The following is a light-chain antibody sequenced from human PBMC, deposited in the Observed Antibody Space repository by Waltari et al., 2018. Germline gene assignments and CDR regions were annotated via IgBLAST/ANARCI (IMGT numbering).Light chain of an antibody. CDR2: YDR. Sequence: SYVLTQPPSVSVAPGETARITCGGDNIGSYSVHWYQQKPGQAPVLVIRYDRDRPSGCPERFSGSNSANTATLTISRVEAGDEANYCCQVWHAAIDPGVFGTGTEVTV. J-gene: IGLJ1*01. CDR1: NIGSYS. CDR3: QVWHAAIDPGV. V-gene: IGLV3-21*04.